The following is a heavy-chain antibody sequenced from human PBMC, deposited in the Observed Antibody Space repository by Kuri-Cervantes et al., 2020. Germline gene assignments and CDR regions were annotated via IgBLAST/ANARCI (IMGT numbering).Heavy chain of an antibody. CDR2: IYYSGST. V-gene: IGHV4-61*01. J-gene: IGHJ6*03. CDR1: GGSVSSGSYY. Sequence: SETLSLTCTVSGGSVSSGSYYWSWIRQPPGKGLEWIGYIYYSGSTNYNPSLKSRVTISVDTSKNQFSLKLSSVTAADTAVYYCARGYGSYYMDVWGKGTTVTVSS. D-gene: IGHD3-10*01. CDR3: ARGYGSYYMDV.